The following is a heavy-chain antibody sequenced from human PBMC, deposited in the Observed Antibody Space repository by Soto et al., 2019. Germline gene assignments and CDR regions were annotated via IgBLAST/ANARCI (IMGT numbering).Heavy chain of an antibody. CDR2: IIPIFGTA. J-gene: IGHJ4*02. D-gene: IGHD2-15*01. CDR3: ARAPGYCSGGSCSPFDY. Sequence: QVQLVQSGAEVKKPGSSVKVSCKASGGTFSSYAISWVRQAPGQGLEWMGGIIPIFGTANYAQKFQGRVTITADESTSTAYRELSSLRSEDTAVYYCARAPGYCSGGSCSPFDYWGQGTLVTVSS. CDR1: GGTFSSYA. V-gene: IGHV1-69*01.